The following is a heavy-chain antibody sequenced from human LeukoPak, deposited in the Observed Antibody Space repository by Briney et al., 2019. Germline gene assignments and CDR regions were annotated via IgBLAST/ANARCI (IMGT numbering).Heavy chain of an antibody. J-gene: IGHJ4*02. CDR3: ARGVLLWFGETAWGYFDY. Sequence: SETLSLTCSVSGVSLSPEFWSWIRQPAGKGLEWIGRIYTSGGTNYNPSLKSRVTISVDTSKNQFSLKLSSVTAADTAVYYCARGVLLWFGETAWGYFDYWGQGTLVTVSS. CDR2: IYTSGGT. CDR1: GVSLSPEF. V-gene: IGHV4-4*07. D-gene: IGHD3-10*01.